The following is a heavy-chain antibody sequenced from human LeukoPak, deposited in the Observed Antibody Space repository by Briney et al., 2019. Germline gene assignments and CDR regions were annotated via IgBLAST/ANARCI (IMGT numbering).Heavy chain of an antibody. Sequence: GGSLRLSCAASGVTFSSYWMHWVRQAPGTGLVWVSRINTDGSSTGYADSVKGRFTISRDNAKSTLYLQMNSLRAEDTAVYYCARAPGGSHYYYYYMDVWGKGTTVTVSS. CDR3: ARAPGGSHYYYYYMDV. J-gene: IGHJ6*03. CDR2: INTDGSST. V-gene: IGHV3-74*01. D-gene: IGHD2-15*01. CDR1: GVTFSSYW.